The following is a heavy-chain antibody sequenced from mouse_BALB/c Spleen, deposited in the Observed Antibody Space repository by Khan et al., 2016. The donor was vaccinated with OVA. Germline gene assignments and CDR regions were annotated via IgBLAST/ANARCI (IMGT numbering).Heavy chain of an antibody. CDR1: GFTFSTYG. J-gene: IGHJ3*01. V-gene: IGHV5-6*01. CDR2: VSTGGHYT. CDR3: ARLAYYYDSKGFAY. Sequence: EVQLVESGGDVVKPGGSLKLSCAASGFTFSTYGMSWVRQTPDKRLEWVATVSTGGHYTYYSDTVKGRFTISRDNAKNTLYLQMNSLKIDETAMFYCARLAYYYDSKGFAYWGQGTLVTVSS. D-gene: IGHD1-1*01.